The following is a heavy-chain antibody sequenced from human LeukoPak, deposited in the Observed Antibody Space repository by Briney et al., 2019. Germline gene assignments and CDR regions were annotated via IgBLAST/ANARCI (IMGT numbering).Heavy chain of an antibody. D-gene: IGHD3-22*01. V-gene: IGHV3-23*01. CDR3: AKDWDAVITLLFDY. CDR1: AFIFSGHW. CDR2: ISGSGGST. J-gene: IGHJ4*02. Sequence: PGGSLRLSCEGSAFIFSGHWVNWVRQAPGKGLEWVSAISGSGGSTYYADSVKGRFTISRDNSKNTLYLQMNSLRAEDTAVYYCAKDWDAVITLLFDYWGQGTLVTVSS.